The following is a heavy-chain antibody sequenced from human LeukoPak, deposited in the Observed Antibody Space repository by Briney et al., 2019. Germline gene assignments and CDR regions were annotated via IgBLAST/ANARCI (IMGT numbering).Heavy chain of an antibody. CDR3: VRGSRQSDY. J-gene: IGHJ4*02. V-gene: IGHV3-7*01. CDR1: GFTFSMKW. CDR2: IKEDGSQM. Sequence: GGSLRLSCAASGFTFSMKWMSWVRQTPGKGLEWVANIKEDGSQMNYVDSVRGRFTVSRDNAKNPLYLQMNSLRAEDTAVYYCVRGSRQSDYWGQGTLVTVSS.